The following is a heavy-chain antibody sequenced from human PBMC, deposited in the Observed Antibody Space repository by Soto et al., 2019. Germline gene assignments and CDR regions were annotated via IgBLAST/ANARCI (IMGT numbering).Heavy chain of an antibody. CDR1: GGSFSGYY. V-gene: IGHV4-34*01. Sequence: SETLSLTCTVYGGSFSGYYWSWIRQPPGKGLEWIGEINHSGSTNYNPSLKSRVTISVDTSKNQFSLKLSSVTAADTAVYYCARATFGGVIVIDYWGQGTLVTVSS. J-gene: IGHJ4*02. D-gene: IGHD3-16*02. CDR2: INHSGST. CDR3: ARATFGGVIVIDY.